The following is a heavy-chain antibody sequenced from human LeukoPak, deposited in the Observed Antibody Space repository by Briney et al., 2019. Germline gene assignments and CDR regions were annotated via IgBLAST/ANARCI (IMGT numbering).Heavy chain of an antibody. Sequence: PGGSLRLSCAASGFTFSSYGMSWVRQAPGKGLEWVSVIYTGGGTNYADSVKGRFTISRDNSKNTLYLQMNSLRAEDTAVYYCARGSYCGGDCRQTFDYWGQGTLVTVSS. V-gene: IGHV3-66*01. CDR2: IYTGGGT. J-gene: IGHJ4*02. CDR3: ARGSYCGGDCRQTFDY. CDR1: GFTFSSYG. D-gene: IGHD2-21*02.